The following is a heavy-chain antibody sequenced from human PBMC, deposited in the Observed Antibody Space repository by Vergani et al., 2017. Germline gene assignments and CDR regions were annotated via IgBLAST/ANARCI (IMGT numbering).Heavy chain of an antibody. V-gene: IGHV1-69*06. Sequence: QVQLVQSGAEVKKPGSSVKVSCKASGGTFSSYAISWVRQAPGQRLEWMGGIIPIFGTANYAQKFQGRVTITADKSTSTAYMELSSLRSEDTAVYYCARSRYYDSSGYYSRNYFDYWGQGTLVTVSS. J-gene: IGHJ4*02. CDR3: ARSRYYDSSGYYSRNYFDY. D-gene: IGHD3-22*01. CDR2: IIPIFGTA. CDR1: GGTFSSYA.